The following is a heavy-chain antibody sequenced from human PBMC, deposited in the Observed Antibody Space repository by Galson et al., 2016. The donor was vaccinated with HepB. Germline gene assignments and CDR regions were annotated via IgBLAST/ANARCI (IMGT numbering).Heavy chain of an antibody. J-gene: IGHJ6*02. Sequence: ETLSLTCTVSGGSISSYYWSWIRQPPGKGLEWIGYIYYSGSTNSNHSLRRRVTISIDTSKNQFSLKLSSVTAADTAVYYCARAHSNSIFWYYYYGMDVWGQGTTVTVSS. CDR3: ARAHSNSIFWYYYYGMDV. CDR1: GGSISSYY. V-gene: IGHV4-59*01. CDR2: IYYSGST. D-gene: IGHD3-3*01.